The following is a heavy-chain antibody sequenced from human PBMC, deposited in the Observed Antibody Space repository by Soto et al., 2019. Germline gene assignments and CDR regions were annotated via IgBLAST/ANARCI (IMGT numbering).Heavy chain of an antibody. CDR2: ISHLEST. D-gene: IGHD5-12*01. CDR1: GASISNGGFS. CDR3: ARGGGYDSFDY. Sequence: SETLSLTCTVSGASISNGGFSWSWIRQSPGKGLEWIGYISHLESTYFHPSFKSRLTMSIDRTRNQFSLKLSSVTAADMAVYYCARGGGYDSFDYWGQGVLVTVSS. V-gene: IGHV4-30-2*06. J-gene: IGHJ4*02.